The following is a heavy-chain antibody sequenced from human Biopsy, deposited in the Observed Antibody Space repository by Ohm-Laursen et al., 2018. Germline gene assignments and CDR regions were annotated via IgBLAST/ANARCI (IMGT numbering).Heavy chain of an antibody. CDR3: ATKLTGYFHH. CDR1: GCTFSNYG. D-gene: IGHD3-9*01. J-gene: IGHJ1*01. Sequence: SVKVSCKAPGCTFSNYGVNWVRQAPGQGLEWLGGKIPILGTGNYAQKFQDRVTVAADTSTSTATMELRSLRSDDTAVYYCATKLTGYFHHWGQGTLVIVSS. CDR2: KIPILGTG. V-gene: IGHV1-69*06.